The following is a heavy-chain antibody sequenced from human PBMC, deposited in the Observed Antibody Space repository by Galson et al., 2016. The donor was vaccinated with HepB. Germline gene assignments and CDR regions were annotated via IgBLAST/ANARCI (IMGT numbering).Heavy chain of an antibody. CDR3: ARDHPASFGGPDGFHFYGMAV. CDR2: ISESDDIT. J-gene: IGHJ6*02. Sequence: SLRLSCAASGFSLSDYGMSWIRQAPGKGLEWVSYISESDDITKYADSVKGRFTISRDNAKNSLYLHMDSLRVGDTAVYYCARDHPASFGGPDGFHFYGMAVWGQGTTVTVSS. D-gene: IGHD2-15*01. V-gene: IGHV3-11*01. CDR1: GFSLSDYG.